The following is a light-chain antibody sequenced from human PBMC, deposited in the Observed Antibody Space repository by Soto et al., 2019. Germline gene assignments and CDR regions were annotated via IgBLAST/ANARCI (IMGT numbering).Light chain of an antibody. J-gene: IGKJ5*01. CDR3: QQYNKRPIT. CDR1: QSGSSN. Sequence: EIVLTQSPATLSGTPGERATLSCRASQSGSSNLAWYQQNPGQAPRLLIYGASTRATGIPARFSGSEYGTEFNLTISSLQSEDFVVYYCQQYNKRPITFGQGTRLEI. V-gene: IGKV3-15*01. CDR2: GAS.